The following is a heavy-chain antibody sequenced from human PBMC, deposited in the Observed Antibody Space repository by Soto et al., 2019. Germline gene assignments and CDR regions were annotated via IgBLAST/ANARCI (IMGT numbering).Heavy chain of an antibody. CDR1: GYSFTSYW. CDR2: IYPGDSDT. D-gene: IGHD1-26*01. V-gene: IGHV5-51*01. Sequence: GESLKSSCKGSGYSFTSYWIGWVRQMPGKGLEWMGIIYPGDSDTRYSPSFQGQVTISADKSISTAYLQMNSLNIEDSAVYYCSGAESPDTAYFSLYWGQGTPVTVSS. CDR3: SGAESPDTAYFSLY. J-gene: IGHJ4*02.